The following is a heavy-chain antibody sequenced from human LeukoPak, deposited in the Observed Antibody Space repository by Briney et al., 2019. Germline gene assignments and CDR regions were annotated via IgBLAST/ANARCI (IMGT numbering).Heavy chain of an antibody. J-gene: IGHJ4*02. V-gene: IGHV4-39*01. CDR3: ARSYYYDYRQIDY. Sequence: SETLSLTCTVSGDSISTSGYYWGWIRQPPGKGLEWLGSIYYSGSTYYNPSPKSRVTISVDTSKNQFSLNLYSVTAADTAVFYCARSYYYDYRQIDYWGQGTLVTVSS. CDR2: IYYSGST. D-gene: IGHD3-22*01. CDR1: GDSISTSGYY.